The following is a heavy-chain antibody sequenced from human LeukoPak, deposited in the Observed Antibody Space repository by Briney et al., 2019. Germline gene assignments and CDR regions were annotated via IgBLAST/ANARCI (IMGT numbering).Heavy chain of an antibody. CDR3: ARAVPHYYYYMDV. Sequence: ASVKVSCKASGYTFTSYYMHWVRQAPGQGLEWMGIINPSGGSTSYAQKFQGRVTMTTDMSTSTVYMELSSLRSEDTAVYYCARAVPHYYYYMDVWGQGTAVTVSS. CDR1: GYTFTSYY. D-gene: IGHD6-6*01. J-gene: IGHJ6*03. CDR2: INPSGGST. V-gene: IGHV1-46*01.